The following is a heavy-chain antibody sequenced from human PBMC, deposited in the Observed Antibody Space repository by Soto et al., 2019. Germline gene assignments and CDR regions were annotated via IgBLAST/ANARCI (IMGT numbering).Heavy chain of an antibody. CDR1: GFTFSSYA. D-gene: IGHD3-3*01. CDR3: AKDRYDFWSGYYH. Sequence: PGGSLRLSCAASGFTFSSYAMSWVRQAPGKGLEWVSAISGSGGSTYYADSVKGRFTISRDNSKNTLYLQMNSLRAEDTAVYYCAKDRYDFWSGYYHWGQVTLVRVSS. CDR2: ISGSGGST. J-gene: IGHJ5*02. V-gene: IGHV3-23*01.